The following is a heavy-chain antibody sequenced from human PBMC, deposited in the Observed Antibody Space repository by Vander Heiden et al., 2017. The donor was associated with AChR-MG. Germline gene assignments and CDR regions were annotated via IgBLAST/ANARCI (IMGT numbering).Heavy chain of an antibody. Sequence: EVQLLESGGGLVQPGGSLRLSCPASGFTFSSYAMSWVRQAPGKGLEWVSAISGSGGSTYYADSVKGRFTISRDNSKNTLYLQMNSLRAEDTAVYYCAKGYYYDSSGDLWGQGTLVTASS. J-gene: IGHJ4*02. CDR1: GFTFSSYA. CDR2: ISGSGGST. D-gene: IGHD3-22*01. CDR3: AKGYYYDSSGDL. V-gene: IGHV3-23*01.